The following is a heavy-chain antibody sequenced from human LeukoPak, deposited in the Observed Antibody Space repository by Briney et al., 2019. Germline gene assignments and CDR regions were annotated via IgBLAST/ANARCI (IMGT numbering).Heavy chain of an antibody. J-gene: IGHJ4*02. V-gene: IGHV4-4*02. D-gene: IGHD1-1*01. CDR3: ASGNWRYYFDY. Sequence: SGTLSLTCAVSGGSIISSNWWSWVRQPPGKGLEWIGEIHHSGSTKYSPSLKSRVTISVDTSKNQFSLKLSSVTAADTAVYYCASGNWRYYFDYWGQGTLVTVSS. CDR1: GGSIISSNW. CDR2: IHHSGST.